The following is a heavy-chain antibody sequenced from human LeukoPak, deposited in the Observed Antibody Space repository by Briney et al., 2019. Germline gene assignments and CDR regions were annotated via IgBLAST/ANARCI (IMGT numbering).Heavy chain of an antibody. CDR1: GYTFTSYA. J-gene: IGHJ6*04. Sequence: ASVKVSCKASGYTFTSYAMHWVRQAPGQRLEWMGWINAGNGNTKYSQKFQGRVTITRDTSASTAYMEPSSLRSEGTAVYYCARDRSLGYSGYGVPSYYYYGMDVWGKGTTVTVSS. CDR3: ARDRSLGYSGYGVPSYYYYGMDV. V-gene: IGHV1-3*01. CDR2: INAGNGNT. D-gene: IGHD5-12*01.